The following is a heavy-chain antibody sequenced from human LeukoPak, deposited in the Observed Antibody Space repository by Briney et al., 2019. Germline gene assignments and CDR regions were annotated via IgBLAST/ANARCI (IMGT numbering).Heavy chain of an antibody. D-gene: IGHD3-9*01. J-gene: IGHJ4*02. V-gene: IGHV3-23*01. CDR1: GFTFSSYA. CDR2: ISGSGGST. Sequence: GGSLRLSCAASGFTFSSYAMSWVRQAPGKGLEWVSAISGSGGSTYYADSVKGRFTISRDNSKNTLYLQMNSLRAEDTAVYYCAKYEFSFNWLTVLDYWGQGTLVTVSS. CDR3: AKYEFSFNWLTVLDY.